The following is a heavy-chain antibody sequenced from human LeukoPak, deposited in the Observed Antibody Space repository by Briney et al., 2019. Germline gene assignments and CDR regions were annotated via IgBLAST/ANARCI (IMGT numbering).Heavy chain of an antibody. D-gene: IGHD3-22*01. J-gene: IGHJ4*02. V-gene: IGHV3-7*01. CDR2: IREDGSEK. CDR1: GFTFSSSW. Sequence: GGSLRLSCAASGFTFSSSWMTWVRQAPGKGLEWVASIREDGSEKTSVDSVKGRFTISRDNAKNSLYLQMNSLRAEDTAVYYCARDWRGYYDSSDVYYFDYWGQGTLVTVSS. CDR3: ARDWRGYYDSSDVYYFDY.